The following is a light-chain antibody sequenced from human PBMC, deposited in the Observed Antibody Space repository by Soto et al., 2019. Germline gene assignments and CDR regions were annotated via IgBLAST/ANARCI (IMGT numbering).Light chain of an antibody. J-gene: IGLJ2*01. Sequence: QSVLTQPPSASGSPGQSLTISCTGTSSDVGGYNYVFWYQQHPGKAPQLMIYEVNKRPSGVPDRFSGSKSGNTASLTVAGLPAEDEDDYYCSSYAGSDIFVFGGGTKLTVL. CDR1: SSDVGGYNY. V-gene: IGLV2-8*01. CDR3: SSYAGSDIFV. CDR2: EVN.